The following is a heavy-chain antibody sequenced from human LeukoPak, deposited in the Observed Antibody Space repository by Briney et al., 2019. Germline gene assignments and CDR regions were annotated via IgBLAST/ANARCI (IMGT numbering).Heavy chain of an antibody. CDR3: ARHGVSPPTFGSGQAAFDT. CDR1: GGSISSSSYY. CDR2: INQRGNT. J-gene: IGHJ3*02. V-gene: IGHV4-39*01. D-gene: IGHD3-10*01. Sequence: PSETLSLTCTVSGGSISSSSYYWGWIRQPPGKGLEWIGEINQRGNTNDNPSLKSRVTMSIDTSKNQFSLNLSFVTAADTAVYYCARHGVSPPTFGSGQAAFDTWGQGTVVTVSS.